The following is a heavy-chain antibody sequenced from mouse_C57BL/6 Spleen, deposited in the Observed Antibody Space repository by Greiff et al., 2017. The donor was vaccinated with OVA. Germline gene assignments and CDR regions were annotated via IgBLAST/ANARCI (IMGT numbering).Heavy chain of an antibody. CDR1: GYAFSSSW. J-gene: IGHJ4*01. D-gene: IGHD2-3*01. CDR3: ARKGDGYYEYYAMDY. Sequence: VQLKQSGPELVKPGASVKISCKASGYAFSSSWMNWVKQRPGKGLEWIGRIYPGDGDTNYNGKFKGKATLTADKSSSTAYMQLSSLTSEDSAVYFCARKGDGYYEYYAMDYWGQGTSVTVSS. V-gene: IGHV1-82*01. CDR2: IYPGDGDT.